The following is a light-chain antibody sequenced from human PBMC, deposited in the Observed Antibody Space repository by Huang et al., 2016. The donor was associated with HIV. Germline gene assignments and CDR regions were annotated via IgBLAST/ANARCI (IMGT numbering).Light chain of an antibody. V-gene: IGKV1-39*01. CDR3: QQSYNIPRT. J-gene: IGKJ2*01. Sequence: DLQMTQAPSSLSAPVGDRVIITCRASQIINRYLNWYQQMAGRAPKLLISGASTLQGGVAPGFSGSGSGTDFTLTITDVQPEDSATYFCQQSYNIPRTFGQGTLLEI. CDR1: QIINRY. CDR2: GAS.